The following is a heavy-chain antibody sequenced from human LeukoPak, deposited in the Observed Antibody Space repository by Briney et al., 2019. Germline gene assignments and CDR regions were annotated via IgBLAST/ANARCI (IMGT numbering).Heavy chain of an antibody. J-gene: IGHJ4*02. CDR3: AGDYSSGWSFDY. Sequence: ASVKVSCKASGYTFTSYAMHWVRQAPGQRLEWMGWINAGNGNTKYSQKFLGRVTITRDTSASTAYMELSSLRSDDTAVYYCAGDYSSGWSFDYWGQGTLVTVSS. CDR1: GYTFTSYA. CDR2: INAGNGNT. V-gene: IGHV1-3*01. D-gene: IGHD6-19*01.